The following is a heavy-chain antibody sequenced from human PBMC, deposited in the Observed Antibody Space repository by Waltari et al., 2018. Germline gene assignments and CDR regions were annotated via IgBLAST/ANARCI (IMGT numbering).Heavy chain of an antibody. J-gene: IGHJ4*02. CDR1: GGSISSYY. CDR2: ISYTGGT. V-gene: IGHV4-59*01. D-gene: IGHD3-10*01. CDR3: ARHYGSGTYPLDY. Sequence: QVQLQESGPGLVKPSETLSLTCTISGGSISSYYWSWIRQPPGKRLEWLGYISYTGGTTYTPSRKSRITMLVDTSKNQFSLGRASVTAADTAVYYCARHYGSGTYPLDYWGQGTLVTVSS.